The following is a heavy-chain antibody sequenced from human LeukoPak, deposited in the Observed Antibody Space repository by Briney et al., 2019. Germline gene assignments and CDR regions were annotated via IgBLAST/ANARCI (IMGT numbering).Heavy chain of an antibody. CDR3: AKGHSAHGTGFDC. CDR2: ISGSGDTT. Sequence: PGGSLRLSCAASGLTFYSFGMSWVRQAPWKRLEWVSGISGSGDTTYYADSVKGRFTISRDNSKNTLFLQMNSLRVEDTAVYYCAKGHSAHGTGFDCWGQGTLVAVSS. V-gene: IGHV3-23*01. CDR1: GLTFYSFG. J-gene: IGHJ4*02. D-gene: IGHD1-14*01.